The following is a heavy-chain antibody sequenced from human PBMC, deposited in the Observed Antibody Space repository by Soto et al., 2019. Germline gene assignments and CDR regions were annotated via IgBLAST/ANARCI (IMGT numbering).Heavy chain of an antibody. V-gene: IGHV3-23*01. J-gene: IGHJ1*01. CDR2: ISGSGGST. D-gene: IGHD4-17*01. Sequence: SLRLSCAASGFAFSSYAMTWVRQAPGKGLEWVSTISGSGGSTYYADSVKGRFTISRDNSKNTLYLQMNSLRVDDTAVYYCAKAGNVYGFARDYFQHWGQGTLVTVSS. CDR1: GFAFSSYA. CDR3: AKAGNVYGFARDYFQH.